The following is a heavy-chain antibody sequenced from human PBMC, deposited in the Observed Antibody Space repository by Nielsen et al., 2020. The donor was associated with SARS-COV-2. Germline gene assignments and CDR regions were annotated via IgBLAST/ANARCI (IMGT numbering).Heavy chain of an antibody. Sequence: GGSLRLSCAASGFTFDDYAMHWVRQAPGKGLEWVAVISYDGSNKYYADSVKGRFTISRDNSKNTLYLQMNSLRAEDTAVYYCAKDLRSLDWLGYYYYGMDVWGQGTTVTVSS. CDR2: ISYDGSNK. CDR1: GFTFDDYA. J-gene: IGHJ6*02. V-gene: IGHV3-30-3*01. CDR3: AKDLRSLDWLGYYYYGMDV. D-gene: IGHD3-9*01.